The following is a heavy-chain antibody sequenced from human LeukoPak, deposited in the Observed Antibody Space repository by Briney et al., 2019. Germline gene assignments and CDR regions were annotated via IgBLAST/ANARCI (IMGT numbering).Heavy chain of an antibody. CDR3: ARVRSAGTARYYYGMDV. J-gene: IGHJ6*02. CDR1: GGSFSGYY. CDR2: INHSGST. Sequence: SETLSLTCAVYGGSFSGYYWSWLRQPPGKGLEWIGEINHSGSTNYNPSLKSRVTISVDTSKNQFSLKLSSVTAADTAVYYCARVRSAGTARYYYGMDVWGQGTTVTVSS. V-gene: IGHV4-34*01. D-gene: IGHD6-13*01.